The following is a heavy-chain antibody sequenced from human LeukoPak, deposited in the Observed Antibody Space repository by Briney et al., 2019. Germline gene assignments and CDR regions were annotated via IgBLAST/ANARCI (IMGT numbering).Heavy chain of an antibody. CDR3: ARGTIDSSGYYFDY. V-gene: IGHV4-34*01. Sequence: SETLSLTCAVYGGSLSGYYWIWIRQPPGKGLEWIGEISHGGSTTYNPSLESRVALSVDTSKMQVSLKLSSLTAADTAVYYCARGTIDSSGYYFDYWGQGTLVTVSS. CDR2: ISHGGST. J-gene: IGHJ4*02. D-gene: IGHD3-22*01. CDR1: GGSLSGYY.